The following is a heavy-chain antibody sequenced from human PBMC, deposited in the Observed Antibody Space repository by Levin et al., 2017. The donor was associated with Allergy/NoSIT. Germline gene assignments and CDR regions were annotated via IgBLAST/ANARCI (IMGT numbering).Heavy chain of an antibody. V-gene: IGHV3-72*01. CDR2: SKNKRNSFST. CDR3: VAFLIGLGY. CDR1: GFTFSYHY. D-gene: IGHD3-9*01. Sequence: GESLKISCAASGFTFSYHYMDWVRQAPGKGLEWIARSKNKRNSFSTEYAASVGGRFTISRDDSKSSLYLQMNSLRSEDTAVYYVVAFLIGLGYWGQGTLVTVSS. J-gene: IGHJ4*02.